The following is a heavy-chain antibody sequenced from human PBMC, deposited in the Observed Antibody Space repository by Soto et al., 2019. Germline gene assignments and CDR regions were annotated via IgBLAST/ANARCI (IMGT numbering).Heavy chain of an antibody. J-gene: IGHJ6*02. D-gene: IGHD6-13*01. CDR2: IKQDGSEK. V-gene: IGHV3-7*01. CDR1: GFTFSSYW. CDR3: ARAGSWYGHSYYYYGMDV. Sequence: PGGSLRLSCAASGFTFSSYWMSWVRPAPGKGPEWVANIKQDGSEKDYVDSVKGRFTISRDNAKNSLYLQMNSLRAEDTAVYYCARAGSWYGHSYYYYGMDVWGQGTTVTVSS.